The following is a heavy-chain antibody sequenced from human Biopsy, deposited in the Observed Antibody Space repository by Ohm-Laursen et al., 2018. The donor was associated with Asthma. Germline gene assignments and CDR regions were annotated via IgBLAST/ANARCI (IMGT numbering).Heavy chain of an antibody. CDR1: GGTFNTYV. CDR2: VNSVFGST. D-gene: IGHD2-2*01. J-gene: IGHJ4*02. CDR3: ARKAGSCISRTCYSLDF. V-gene: IGHV1-69*13. Sequence: ASVKVSCKSLGGTFNTYVIGWVRQAPGQGLEWMGGVNSVFGSTTYPQKFQDRVTITADDSTSTVYMELSSLRSEDTAVYYCARKAGSCISRTCYSLDFWGQGTLVTVSS.